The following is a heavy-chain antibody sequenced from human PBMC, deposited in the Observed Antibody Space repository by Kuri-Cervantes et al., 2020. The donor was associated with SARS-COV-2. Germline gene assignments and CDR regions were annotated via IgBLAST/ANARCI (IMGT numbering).Heavy chain of an antibody. D-gene: IGHD1-26*01. CDR1: GGSFSGYY. CDR2: INHSGST. Sequence: GSLRLSCAVYGGSFSGYYWSWIRQPPGKGLEWIGEINHSGSTNYNPSLKSRVVILVDRSQKQFSVRLSSLTAADTAVYYCARLNGGSYYIVSEFDYWGQGTLVTVSS. V-gene: IGHV4-34*01. CDR3: ARLNGGSYYIVSEFDY. J-gene: IGHJ4*02.